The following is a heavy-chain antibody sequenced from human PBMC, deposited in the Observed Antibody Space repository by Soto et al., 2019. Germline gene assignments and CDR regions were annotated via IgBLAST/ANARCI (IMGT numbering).Heavy chain of an antibody. D-gene: IGHD3-10*01. V-gene: IGHV5-10-1*01. CDR3: ARFGIPEPGWFDP. CDR2: IDPSDSYT. J-gene: IGHJ5*02. Sequence: GESLKNSRKGFWYSFSRHWNSWGRPMPGKGLEWMGRIDPSDSYTNYSPSFQGHVTISADKSISTAYLQWSSLKASDTAMYYCARFGIPEPGWFDPWGQGTLVTVSS. CDR1: WYSFSRHW.